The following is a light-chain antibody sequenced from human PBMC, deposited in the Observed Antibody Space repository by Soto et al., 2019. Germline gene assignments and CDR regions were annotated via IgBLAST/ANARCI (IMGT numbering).Light chain of an antibody. CDR1: QSLVYGDGNTY. CDR2: KVS. J-gene: IGKJ2*01. CDR3: VQGTHWPAYT. V-gene: IGKV2D-30*01. Sequence: DVVMTQSPLSLPVTLGQPASISCRSSQSLVYGDGNTYLNWFQQRPGQSPRRLIYKVSNWESGVPDRFGGSGSGTDFTLKISRVEAEDVGVYYCVQGTHWPAYTFGQGTKLEIK.